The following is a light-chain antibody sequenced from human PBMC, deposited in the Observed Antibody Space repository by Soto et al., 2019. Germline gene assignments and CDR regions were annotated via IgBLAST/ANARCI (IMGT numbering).Light chain of an antibody. Sequence: EIVMTQSPATLSVSPGERATLSCRARKSVSSNLAWYQQKPGQAPRLLIYGASTRATGIPARFSGSGSGTEFTLTFSSLQSEDFAVSYCQQYNNWPITFGQGTRLEI. CDR3: QQYNNWPIT. CDR2: GAS. V-gene: IGKV3-15*01. J-gene: IGKJ5*01. CDR1: KSVSSN.